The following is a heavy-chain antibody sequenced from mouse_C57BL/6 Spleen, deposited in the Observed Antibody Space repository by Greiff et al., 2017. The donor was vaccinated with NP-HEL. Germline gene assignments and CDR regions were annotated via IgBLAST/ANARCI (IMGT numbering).Heavy chain of an antibody. CDR3: ARDPQTGTFDY. CDR1: GYSITSGYD. CDR2: ISSSGST. J-gene: IGHJ2*01. D-gene: IGHD4-1*01. Sequence: EVKLQESGPGMVKPSQSLSLTCTVTGYSITSGYDWHWIRHFPGNQLEWMGYISSSGSTNYNQSLKSRISITHDTSKNHFFLKLNSVTTEDTATYYCARDPQTGTFDYWGQGTTLTVSS. V-gene: IGHV3-1*01.